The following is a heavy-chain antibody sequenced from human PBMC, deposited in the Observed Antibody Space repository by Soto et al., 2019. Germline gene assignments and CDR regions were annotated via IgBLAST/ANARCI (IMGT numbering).Heavy chain of an antibody. CDR2: IILIFGTA. CDR3: ARAGGTQLFDY. Sequence: AKGPSRTPGGAFGVYAVCWLKQAPGQGLEWMGGIILIFGTAKYAQNIQGRVTMTTDRSTSTAYMELRSLRSDDTAVYYCARAGGTQLFDYLGHGTLVTVSS. CDR1: GGAFGVYA. J-gene: IGHJ4*01. V-gene: IGHV1-69*05. D-gene: IGHD1-1*01.